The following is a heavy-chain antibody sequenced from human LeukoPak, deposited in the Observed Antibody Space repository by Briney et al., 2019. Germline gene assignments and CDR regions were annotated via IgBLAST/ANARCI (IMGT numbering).Heavy chain of an antibody. D-gene: IGHD4-17*01. V-gene: IGHV3-48*03. Sequence: GGSLRLSCAASGFTFSSYELNWVRQAPGMGLEWVSYISSSGTTIYYAGSVRGRFTISRDNAQNSLFLQMDSLRTEDTAIYYCARGSGRGDYSDYWGQGTVVTVS. CDR3: ARGSGRGDYSDY. CDR2: ISSSGTTI. J-gene: IGHJ4*02. CDR1: GFTFSSYE.